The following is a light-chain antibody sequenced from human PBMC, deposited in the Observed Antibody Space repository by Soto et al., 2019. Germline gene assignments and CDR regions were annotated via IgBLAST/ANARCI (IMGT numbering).Light chain of an antibody. CDR3: QQSYATPLPT. CDR1: QTISAY. Sequence: DIQMTQSPSSLSASVGDRVTISCRASQTISAYLNWYQQKPGKAPKLLIYGASNLQNGVPSRFSGSGSGTDFTLTISSLQPEDFATYYCQQSYATPLPTFGGGTKLEIK. V-gene: IGKV1-39*01. J-gene: IGKJ4*01. CDR2: GAS.